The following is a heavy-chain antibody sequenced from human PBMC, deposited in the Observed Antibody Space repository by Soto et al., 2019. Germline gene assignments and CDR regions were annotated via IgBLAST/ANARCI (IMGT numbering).Heavy chain of an antibody. CDR3: ARANIVVVVAATDDAFDI. CDR2: ISAYNGNT. D-gene: IGHD2-15*01. Sequence: ASVTVSCKASGYTFTSYGIIWVRQAPGQGLEWMGWISAYNGNTNYAQKLQGRVTMTTDASTSTAYMELRSLRSDDTAVYYCARANIVVVVAATDDAFDIWGQGTMVTVSS. V-gene: IGHV1-18*01. J-gene: IGHJ3*02. CDR1: GYTFTSYG.